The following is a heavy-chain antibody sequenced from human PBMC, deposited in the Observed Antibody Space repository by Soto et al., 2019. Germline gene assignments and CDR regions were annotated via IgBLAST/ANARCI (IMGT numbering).Heavy chain of an antibody. V-gene: IGHV3-23*01. CDR2: IRGGGSES. J-gene: IGHJ4*02. CDR1: GFTFRNYA. D-gene: IGHD3-16*01. CDR3: AKGSGRYDGSNRALFDS. Sequence: EVQLLESGGDLVQPGGSLRLSCTTSGFTFRNYAMSWVRQAPGKGLEWVSIIRGGGSESFYADSVKGRFTISRDNSKNTLDLQMNSLRDEDTATYYCAKGSGRYDGSNRALFDSWGQGALVVVSS.